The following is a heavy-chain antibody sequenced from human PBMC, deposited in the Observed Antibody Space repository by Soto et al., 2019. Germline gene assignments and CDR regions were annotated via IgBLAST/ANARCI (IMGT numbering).Heavy chain of an antibody. V-gene: IGHV4-39*01. CDR2: IYYSGST. CDR3: ARHKWDLYYYYYGMDV. D-gene: IGHD1-26*01. Sequence: PSETLSLTCTVSGVSISSSSYYLGWLRQPPGKGLEWIGSIYYSGSTYYNPSLKSRVTISVDTSKNQFSLKLSSVTAADTAVYYCARHKWDLYYYYYGMDVWGQGTTVTVSS. CDR1: GVSISSSSYY. J-gene: IGHJ6*02.